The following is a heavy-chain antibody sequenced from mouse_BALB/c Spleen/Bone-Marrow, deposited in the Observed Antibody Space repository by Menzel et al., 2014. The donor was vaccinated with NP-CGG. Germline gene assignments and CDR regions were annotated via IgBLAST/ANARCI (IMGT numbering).Heavy chain of an antibody. CDR2: IFPGDGDT. Sequence: QVQLQQSGAELVRPGSSVKISCKASGYVFSSYWMNWVKQRPGQGLEWIGQIFPGDGDTNYNGQFKGKATLTADRSSCTAFMQLSSLTSEDSAVYFCARGDFDYDFTMDYWGQGTSVTVSS. V-gene: IGHV1-80*01. J-gene: IGHJ4*01. D-gene: IGHD2-4*01. CDR3: ARGDFDYDFTMDY. CDR1: GYVFSSYW.